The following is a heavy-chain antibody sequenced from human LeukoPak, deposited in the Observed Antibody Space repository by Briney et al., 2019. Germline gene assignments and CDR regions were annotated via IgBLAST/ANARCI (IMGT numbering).Heavy chain of an antibody. CDR3: ARIHRYGPAGYYGMDV. V-gene: IGHV2-70*11. J-gene: IGHJ6*02. Sequence: ESGPALVKPTQTLTLTCTFSGFSLRTSGMCVSWIRQPTGKALEWLARIDWDDDKYYSTSLKTRLTISKDTSKNQVVFTMTNMDPVDTATYYCARIHRYGPAGYYGMDVWGQGTTVTVSS. CDR1: GFSLRTSGMC. CDR2: IDWDDDK. D-gene: IGHD5-18*01.